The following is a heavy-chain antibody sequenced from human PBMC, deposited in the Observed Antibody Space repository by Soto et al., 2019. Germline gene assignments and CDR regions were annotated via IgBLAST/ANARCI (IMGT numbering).Heavy chain of an antibody. Sequence: EAQLVESGGGLVNPGGSLRLSCAASGFSFTNAWMNWVCEAPGKGLEWVGRIKSKTDGGRADYAAAVKGRFNISRDESKNTLYLQMNSLKTEDTAVYYCTTGMSGPKNFWGQGTLVTVSS. CDR2: IKSKTDGGRA. V-gene: IGHV3-15*07. J-gene: IGHJ4*02. CDR3: TTGMSGPKNF. D-gene: IGHD6-25*01. CDR1: GFSFTNAW.